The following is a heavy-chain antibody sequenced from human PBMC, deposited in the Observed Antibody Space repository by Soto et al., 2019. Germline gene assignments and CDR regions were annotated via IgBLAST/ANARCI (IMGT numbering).Heavy chain of an antibody. CDR2: ISSSGSTI. Sequence: GGSLRLSCAASGFTFSDYYMSWIRQAPGKGLEWVSYISSSGSTIYYADSVKGRFTISRDNAKNSLYLQMNSLRAEDTAVYYCAREAKLGFFGNGAFDIWGQGTMVTVSS. V-gene: IGHV3-11*01. J-gene: IGHJ3*02. CDR3: AREAKLGFFGNGAFDI. CDR1: GFTFSDYY. D-gene: IGHD3-3*01.